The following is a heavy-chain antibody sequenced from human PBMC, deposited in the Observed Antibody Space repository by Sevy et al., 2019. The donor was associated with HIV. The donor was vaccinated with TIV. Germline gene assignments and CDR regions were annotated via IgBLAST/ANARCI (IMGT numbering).Heavy chain of an antibody. V-gene: IGHV4-61*01. CDR3: ARDSGNYPYYFDY. Sequence: SQTLSLTWTVSGGSISGGNYFWSWIRQSPGKGLEWIGYIHYSGTTNYNPSLKSRVTISVDTSKNQFSPKLRSVTAADTAVYYCARDSGNYPYYFDYWGQGTLVTVSS. J-gene: IGHJ4*01. CDR1: GGSISGGNYF. D-gene: IGHD1-26*01. CDR2: IHYSGTT.